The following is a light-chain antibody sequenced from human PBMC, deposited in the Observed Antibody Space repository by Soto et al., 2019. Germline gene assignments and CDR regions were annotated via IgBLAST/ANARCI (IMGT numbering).Light chain of an antibody. V-gene: IGKV1-5*01. CDR2: DVA. J-gene: IGKJ4*01. CDR3: QKYNRYPLT. CDR1: QSIDRW. Sequence: DIQMTQSPSTLSASVGDRVTITCRASQSIDRWLAWYQQRPGRAPKFLIYDVANLETGVPSRFSGSGCETELTLSIRSLQPDDFEMYYCQKYNRYPLTFVGGTKVEIK.